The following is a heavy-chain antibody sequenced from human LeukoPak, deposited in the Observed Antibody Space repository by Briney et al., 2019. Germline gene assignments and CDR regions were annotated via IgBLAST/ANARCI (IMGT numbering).Heavy chain of an antibody. CDR2: ITSDGSSS. V-gene: IGHV3-74*01. J-gene: IGHJ4*02. Sequence: GGSLRLSCAAPGFTFGSWYMYWVRQRPGKGLEWLCRITSDGSSSYYADSVRGRFTISRDNAKKMLYLQTNSLTDEDTAVYYCASPKPDYWGQGTLVIVSS. CDR1: GFTFGSWY. CDR3: ASPKPDY.